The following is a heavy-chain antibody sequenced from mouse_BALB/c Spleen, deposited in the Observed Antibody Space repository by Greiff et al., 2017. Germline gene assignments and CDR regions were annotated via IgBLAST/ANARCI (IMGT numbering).Heavy chain of an antibody. Sequence: VQLQQSGAELVRPGTSVKVSCKASGYAFTNYLIEWVKQRPGQGLEWIGVIYPGSGGTNYNEKFKGKATLTADKSSSTAYMQLSSLTSDDSAVYFCAREGDYLDYWGQGTTLTVSS. CDR1: GYAFTNYL. J-gene: IGHJ2*01. CDR2: IYPGSGGT. CDR3: AREGDYLDY. V-gene: IGHV1-54*01.